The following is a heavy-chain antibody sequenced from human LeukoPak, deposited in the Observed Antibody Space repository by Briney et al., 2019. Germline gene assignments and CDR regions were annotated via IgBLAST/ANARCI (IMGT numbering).Heavy chain of an antibody. CDR2: IIPIFGTA. CDR3: ARSQIPLGTWYFDL. D-gene: IGHD1-14*01. V-gene: IGHV1-69*13. J-gene: IGHJ2*01. Sequence: SVKVSCKASGGTFSSYAISWVRQAPGHGLEWMGGIIPIFGTANYAQKFQGRVTITADESTSTAYMELSSLRSEDTAVYYCARSQIPLGTWYFDLWGRGTLVTVSS. CDR1: GGTFSSYA.